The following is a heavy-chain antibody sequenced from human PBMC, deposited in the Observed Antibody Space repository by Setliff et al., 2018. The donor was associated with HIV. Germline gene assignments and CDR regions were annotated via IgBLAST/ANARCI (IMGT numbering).Heavy chain of an antibody. CDR2: IYHTGST. V-gene: IGHV4-4*02. J-gene: IGHJ4*01. Sequence: SETLSPTCDVSGGSISSFNWWSWVRQSPGKGLEWIGEIYHTGSTNYSPSLKSRVTISVDKSKNQFSLRLNSVTAADTAVYYCARVQYHYVNNGDSYYFTHWGHGTLVTVS. CDR1: GGSISSFNW. CDR3: ARVQYHYVNNGDSYYFTH. D-gene: IGHD3-10*02.